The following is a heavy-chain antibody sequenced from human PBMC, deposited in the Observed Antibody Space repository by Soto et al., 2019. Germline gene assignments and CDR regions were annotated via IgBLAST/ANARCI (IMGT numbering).Heavy chain of an antibody. D-gene: IGHD3-10*01. CDR3: ARDRPPRYGSGSYRDYYYYGMDV. Sequence: TGGSLRLSCAASGFTFSSYSMNWVRQAPGKGLEWVSSISSSSSYIYYADSVKGRFTISRDNAKNSLYLQMNSLRAEDTAVYYCARDRPPRYGSGSYRDYYYYGMDVWGQGTTVTSP. J-gene: IGHJ6*02. V-gene: IGHV3-21*03. CDR2: ISSSSSYI. CDR1: GFTFSSYS.